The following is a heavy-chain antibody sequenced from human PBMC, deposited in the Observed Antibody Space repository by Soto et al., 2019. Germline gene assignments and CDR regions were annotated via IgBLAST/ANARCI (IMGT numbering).Heavy chain of an antibody. V-gene: IGHV3-48*02. J-gene: IGHJ4*02. Sequence: PGGSLRLSCAASGFTFSSYSMNWVRQAPGKGLEWVSYISSSSSTIYYADSVKGRFTISRDNAKNSLYLQMNSLRDEDTAVYYCARGAYYCNNGVCSSGVLWDYWGPGTLVTVSS. CDR2: ISSSSSTI. CDR1: GFTFSSYS. D-gene: IGHD2-8*01. CDR3: ARGAYYCNNGVCSSGVLWDY.